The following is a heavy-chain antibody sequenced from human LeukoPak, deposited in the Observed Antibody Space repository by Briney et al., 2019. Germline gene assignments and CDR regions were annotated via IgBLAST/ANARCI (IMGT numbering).Heavy chain of an antibody. CDR3: ASSATADYYYYYMDV. CDR1: GGTFSSYA. CDR2: IIPIFGTA. D-gene: IGHD2-15*01. Sequence: GASVKVSCKASGGTFSSYAISWVRQAPGQGLEWMGGIIPIFGTANYAQKFQGRVTITTDESTSTAYMELSSLRSEDTAVYYCASSATADYYYYYMDVWGKGTTVTASS. V-gene: IGHV1-69*05. J-gene: IGHJ6*03.